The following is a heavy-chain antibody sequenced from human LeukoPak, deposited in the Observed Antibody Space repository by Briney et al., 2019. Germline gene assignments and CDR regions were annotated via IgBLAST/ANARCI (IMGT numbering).Heavy chain of an antibody. Sequence: PSETLSLTCSVSGGYISSYYWSWIRQPPGKGLEGSGYIYYSGSTNYNPSLKSRVTISVDTSKNQFSLKLSSVTAADTAVYYCARGSPSSYGTPYYYGMDVWGQGTTVTVSS. CDR2: IYYSGST. V-gene: IGHV4-59*01. D-gene: IGHD5-18*01. J-gene: IGHJ6*01. CDR1: GGYISSYY. CDR3: ARGSPSSYGTPYYYGMDV.